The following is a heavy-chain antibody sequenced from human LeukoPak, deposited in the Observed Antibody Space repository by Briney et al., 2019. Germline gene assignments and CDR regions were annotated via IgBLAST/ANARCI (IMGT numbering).Heavy chain of an antibody. D-gene: IGHD2-21*02. CDR2: INHSGST. Sequence: SETLSLTCAVYGGSFSGYYWSWIRQAPGKGLEWIGEINHSGSTNYNPSLKSRVTISVDTSKNQFSLKLSSVTAADTAVYYCARGWYSLDAFDIWGQGTMVTVSS. V-gene: IGHV4-34*01. J-gene: IGHJ3*02. CDR3: ARGWYSLDAFDI. CDR1: GGSFSGYY.